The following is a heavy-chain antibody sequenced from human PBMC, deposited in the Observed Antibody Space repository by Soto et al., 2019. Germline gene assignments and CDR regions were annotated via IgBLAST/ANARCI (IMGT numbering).Heavy chain of an antibody. CDR3: AIAVAADGNLTE. CDR2: INPNSGGT. V-gene: IGHV1-2*02. CDR1: LYTFTLYY. D-gene: IGHD6-13*01. Sequence: ASVXVSFKASLYTFTLYYMHFLLQAPGQGLEWMGWINPNSGGTNYAQKFQGRVTMTRDTYISTAYMELSRMRSDDTAVYYCAIAVAADGNLTEWGQGTLVTVYS. J-gene: IGHJ4*02.